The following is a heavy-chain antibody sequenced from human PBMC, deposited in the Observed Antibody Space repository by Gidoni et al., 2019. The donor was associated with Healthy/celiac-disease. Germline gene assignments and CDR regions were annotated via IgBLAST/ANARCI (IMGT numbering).Heavy chain of an antibody. V-gene: IGHV3-30-3*01. CDR3: ARVRSTKAVAYAFDI. J-gene: IGHJ3*02. CDR1: GFTFSSYA. D-gene: IGHD6-19*01. Sequence: QVQLVESGGGVVQPGRSLRLSCAASGFTFSSYAMHWVRQAPGKGLEWVAVISYDGSNKYYADSVKGRITISRDNSKNTLYLQMNSLRAEDTAVYYCARVRSTKAVAYAFDIWGQGTMVTVSS. CDR2: ISYDGSNK.